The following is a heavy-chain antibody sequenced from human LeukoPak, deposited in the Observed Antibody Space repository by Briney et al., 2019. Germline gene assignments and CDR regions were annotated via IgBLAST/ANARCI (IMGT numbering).Heavy chain of an antibody. CDR3: ARRVGRYFGERAYYYNYMDV. Sequence: SETLSLTCAVYGGSFSGYYLRWIRQPPGKGLEWVGGINHIGSTKNNPPLKRRVTISVDTCKNQFSLKLSSVTAADTAVYYCARRVGRYFGERAYYYNYMDVWGKGTTVTISS. CDR2: INHIGST. J-gene: IGHJ6*03. CDR1: GGSFSGYY. V-gene: IGHV4-34*01. D-gene: IGHD3-10*01.